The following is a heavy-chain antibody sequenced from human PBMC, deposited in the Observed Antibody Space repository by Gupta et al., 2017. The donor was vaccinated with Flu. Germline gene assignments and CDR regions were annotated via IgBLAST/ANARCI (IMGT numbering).Heavy chain of an antibody. CDR2: SQK. J-gene: IGHJ2*01. Sequence: SQKYYADSVKSRFTISRDNSNNTLSLQLNSLKAEDTAVYHCVKSGIRGHPDRKVFDYFALWGRGTLVTVSS. V-gene: IGHV3-30*02. CDR3: VKSGIRGHPDRKVFDYFAL. D-gene: IGHD1-1*01.